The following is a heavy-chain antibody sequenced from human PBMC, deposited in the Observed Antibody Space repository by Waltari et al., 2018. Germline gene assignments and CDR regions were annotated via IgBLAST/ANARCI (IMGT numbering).Heavy chain of an antibody. CDR3: ARGEGGANEY. D-gene: IGHD1-26*01. V-gene: IGHV3-48*03. Sequence: EVQLVESGGGLVQPGGSLRLLCAASGFPLGNYEMKWVRQAPGKGLELVSYMSSGASTIFYADSVKGRFTISRDNAKNSVYLEMNSLRADDTAIYYCARGEGGANEYWGQGTLVTVSS. J-gene: IGHJ4*01. CDR2: MSSGASTI. CDR1: GFPLGNYE.